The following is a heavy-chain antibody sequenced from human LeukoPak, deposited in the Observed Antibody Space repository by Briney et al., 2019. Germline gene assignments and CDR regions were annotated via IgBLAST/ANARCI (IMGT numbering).Heavy chain of an antibody. J-gene: IGHJ4*02. CDR1: GFIFSSYS. CDR2: ISGSGGST. D-gene: IGHD1-14*01. V-gene: IGHV3-23*01. Sequence: PGVSLRLSCAASGFIFSSYSMNWVRQAPGKGLEWVSAISGSGGSTYYADSVKGRFTISRDNSKNTLYLQMNSLRAEDTAVYYCAKIRHSGIAWGQGTLVTVSS. CDR3: AKIRHSGIA.